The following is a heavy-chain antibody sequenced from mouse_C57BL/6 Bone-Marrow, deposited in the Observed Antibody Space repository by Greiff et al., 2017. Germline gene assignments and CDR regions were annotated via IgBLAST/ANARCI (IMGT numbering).Heavy chain of an antibody. Sequence: QVHVKQPGAELVKPGASVKVSCKASGYTFTSYWMHWVKQRPGQGLEWIGRIHPSDSDTNYNQKFKGKATLTVDKSSSTAYMQLSSLTSEDSAVYYCAPTAQAFAYWGQGTLVTVSA. CDR3: APTAQAFAY. J-gene: IGHJ3*01. CDR2: IHPSDSDT. CDR1: GYTFTSYW. V-gene: IGHV1-74*01. D-gene: IGHD3-2*02.